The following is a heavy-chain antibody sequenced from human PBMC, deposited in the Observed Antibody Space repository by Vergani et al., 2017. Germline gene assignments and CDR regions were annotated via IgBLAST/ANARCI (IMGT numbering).Heavy chain of an antibody. Sequence: QVQLQQWGAGLLKPSETLSLTCAVYGGSFSGYYWSWIRQPPGKGLEWIGEINHSGSTNYNPSLKSRVTISVDTSKNQFSLKLSSVTAADTAVYYCARGRYWSSTSCSPNTYRGYYYYMDVWGKGTTVTVSS. V-gene: IGHV4-34*01. CDR2: INHSGST. D-gene: IGHD2-2*01. J-gene: IGHJ6*03. CDR1: GGSFSGYY. CDR3: ARGRYWSSTSCSPNTYRGYYYYMDV.